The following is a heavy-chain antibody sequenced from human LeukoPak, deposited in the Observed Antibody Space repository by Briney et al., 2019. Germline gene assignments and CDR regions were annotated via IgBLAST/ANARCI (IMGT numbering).Heavy chain of an antibody. J-gene: IGHJ4*02. D-gene: IGHD6-13*01. CDR1: GGTFSSYA. V-gene: IGHV1-69*04. CDR3: AVIPGIAAAGPTYLVDY. CDR2: IIPILGIA. Sequence: SVKVSCEASGGTFSSYAISWVRQAPGQGLEWMGRIIPILGIANYAQKFQGRVTITADKSTSIAYMELSSLRSEDTAVYYCAVIPGIAAAGPTYLVDYWGQGTLVTVSS.